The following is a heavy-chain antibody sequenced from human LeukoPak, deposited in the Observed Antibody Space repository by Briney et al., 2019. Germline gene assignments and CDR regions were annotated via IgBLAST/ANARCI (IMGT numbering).Heavy chain of an antibody. J-gene: IGHJ4*02. V-gene: IGHV1-18*01. CDR2: NSAYNGNT. D-gene: IGHD3-22*01. CDR3: ARDLRRYDSSGYYYY. Sequence: ASVRVSSTASVYTFTIYGISWVRQAPGQGGGRMGWNSAYNGNTNYAQKLQGRVTMTTDTSTSTAYMELRSLRSDDTAVYYCARDLRRYDSSGYYYYWGQGTLVTVSS. CDR1: VYTFTIYG.